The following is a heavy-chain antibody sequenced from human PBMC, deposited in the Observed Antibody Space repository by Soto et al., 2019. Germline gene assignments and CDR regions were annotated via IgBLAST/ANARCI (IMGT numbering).Heavy chain of an antibody. CDR2: ISPSGTT. J-gene: IGHJ4*02. D-gene: IGHD3-10*01. Sequence: ETLSLTCGVYDGSFSNNYWTWFRQPPGKGLEWIGEISPSGTTKYIPPLKSRVTISLDTSKMHSSLKVTSVTAADTAVYYCATSLWFGTQPEIWGQGTLVTVSS. V-gene: IGHV4-34*01. CDR3: ATSLWFGTQPEI. CDR1: DGSFSNNY.